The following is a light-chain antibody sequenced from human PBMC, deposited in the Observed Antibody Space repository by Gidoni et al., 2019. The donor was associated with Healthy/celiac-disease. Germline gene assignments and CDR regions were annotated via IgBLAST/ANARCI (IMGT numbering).Light chain of an antibody. CDR1: QSISSY. CDR2: DAS. V-gene: IGKV3-11*01. CDR3: QQRSNWPPYT. J-gene: IGKJ2*01. Sequence: EIVLTQSPAPLSLSPGERATLSCRASQSISSYLAWYQQQPGQAPRLLIYDASNSATGTPARFSGSGSGTDFTFTISSLEPEAFAVYYCQQRSNWPPYTFGQGTKLEIK.